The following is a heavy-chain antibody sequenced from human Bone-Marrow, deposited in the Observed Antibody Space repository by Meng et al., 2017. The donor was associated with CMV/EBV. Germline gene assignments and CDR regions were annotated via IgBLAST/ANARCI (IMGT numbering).Heavy chain of an antibody. J-gene: IGHJ4*02. CDR2: IRYDGSNK. Sequence: GESLKISCAASGFTFSSYGMHWVRQAPGKGLEWVAFIRYDGSNKYYADSVKGRFTISRDNSKNTLYLQMNSLRAEDTAVYYVFGADDYWGQGTLVTVSS. D-gene: IGHD3-10*01. CDR1: GFTFSSYG. CDR3: FGADDY. V-gene: IGHV3-30*02.